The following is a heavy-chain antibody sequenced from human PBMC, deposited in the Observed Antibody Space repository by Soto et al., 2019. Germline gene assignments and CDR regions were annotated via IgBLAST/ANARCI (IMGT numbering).Heavy chain of an antibody. J-gene: IGHJ4*02. CDR1: AFTFNNYA. CDR3: AKSRYSDSSGDFYDY. V-gene: IGHV3-23*01. Sequence: EVQLLESGGGLVQPGGSLSLACAASAFTFNNYAMSWFRQAPGKGLEWVSGIGGSGRTTYYADSVKGRFTISRDNSNTPLFLQMNSLRAEDTAVYYCAKSRYSDSSGDFYDYWGQGTLVTVSS. D-gene: IGHD3-22*01. CDR2: IGGSGRTT.